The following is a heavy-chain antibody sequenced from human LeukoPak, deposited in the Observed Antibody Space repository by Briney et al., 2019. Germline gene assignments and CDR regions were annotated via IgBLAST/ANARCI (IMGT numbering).Heavy chain of an antibody. J-gene: IGHJ5*02. CDR2: VSGSGXTT. CDR3: AQDGKVNQPDRLFTA. D-gene: IGHD1-14*01. V-gene: IGHV3-23*01. CDR1: GFPFSXXX. Sequence: GGSLRLSCXASGFPFSXXXXXXXXXAPXXXXXXXXXVSGSGXTTYYADSXXGXFTXSRDNFKTTLYLQMNSLSAEDTAIYYCAQDGKVNQPDRLFTAWGQGTLVTVSS.